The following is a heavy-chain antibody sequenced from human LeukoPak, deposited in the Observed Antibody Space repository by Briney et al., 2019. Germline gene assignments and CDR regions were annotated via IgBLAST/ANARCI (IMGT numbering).Heavy chain of an antibody. CDR3: AKSEGSGYYYFMDV. CDR1: GFTFDDYA. V-gene: IGHV3-9*01. D-gene: IGHD6-19*01. CDR2: MSWNSGRI. J-gene: IGHJ6*03. Sequence: PGRSLRLSCAASGFTFDDYAMHWVRQAPGKGLEWVSGMSWNSGRIGYADSVKGRFTISRDNAKNSLYLQMHSLRAEDTAFYYCAKSEGSGYYYFMDVWGKGTTVPVSS.